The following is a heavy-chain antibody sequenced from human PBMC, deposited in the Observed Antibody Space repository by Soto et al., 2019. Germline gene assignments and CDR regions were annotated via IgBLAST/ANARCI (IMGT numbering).Heavy chain of an antibody. J-gene: IGHJ4*02. D-gene: IGHD5-12*01. V-gene: IGHV3-7*01. CDR1: GFTFSSYW. Sequence: GGSLRLSCAASGFTFSSYWMSWVRQAPGKGLEWVANIKQDGSEKYYVDSVKGRFTISRDNAKNSLYLQMNSLRAEDTAVYYSARDSPGATPGTDYWGQGTLVTVSS. CDR3: ARDSPGATPGTDY. CDR2: IKQDGSEK.